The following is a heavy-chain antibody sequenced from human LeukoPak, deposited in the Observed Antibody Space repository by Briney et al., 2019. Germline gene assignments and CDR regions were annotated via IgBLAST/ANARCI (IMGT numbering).Heavy chain of an antibody. J-gene: IGHJ3*02. CDR3: AKVLVVDLHAFDI. V-gene: IGHV3-30*18. CDR2: ISYDGSNK. D-gene: IGHD3-22*01. CDR1: GFTFSSYG. Sequence: GGSLRLSCAASGFTFSSYGMHWVRQAPGKGLEWVAVISYDGSNKYYADSVKGRFTISRDNSKNTQYLQMNSLRAEDTAVYYCAKVLVVDLHAFDIWGQGTMVPVSS.